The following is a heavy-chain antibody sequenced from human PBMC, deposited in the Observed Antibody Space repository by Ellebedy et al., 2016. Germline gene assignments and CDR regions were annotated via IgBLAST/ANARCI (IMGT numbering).Heavy chain of an antibody. Sequence: GGSLRLXXAASGFTFSSYSMNWVRQAPGKGLEWVSSISSSSSYIYYADSVKGRFTISRDNAKNSLYLQMNSLRAEDTAVYYCATGAVAGYWGQGTLVTVSS. D-gene: IGHD6-19*01. V-gene: IGHV3-21*01. CDR3: ATGAVAGY. CDR2: ISSSSSYI. J-gene: IGHJ4*02. CDR1: GFTFSSYS.